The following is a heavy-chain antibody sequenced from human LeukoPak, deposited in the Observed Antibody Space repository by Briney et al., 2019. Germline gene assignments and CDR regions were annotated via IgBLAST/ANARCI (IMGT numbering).Heavy chain of an antibody. V-gene: IGHV4-34*01. Sequence: PSETLSLTCAVYGGSFSGYYWSWIRQPPGKGLEWIGEINHSGSTNYNPSHKSRVTISVDTSKNQFSLKLSSVTAADTAVYYCARGRAAAGDPFDYWGQGTLVTVSP. CDR2: INHSGST. CDR3: ARGRAAAGDPFDY. D-gene: IGHD6-13*01. CDR1: GGSFSGYY. J-gene: IGHJ4*02.